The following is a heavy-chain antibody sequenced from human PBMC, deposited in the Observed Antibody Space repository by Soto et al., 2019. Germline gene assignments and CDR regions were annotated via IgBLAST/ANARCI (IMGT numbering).Heavy chain of an antibody. J-gene: IGHJ4*02. CDR1: GGSFSGYY. CDR2: INHSGST. CDR3: ARQAIGRATTTH. D-gene: IGHD1-1*01. V-gene: IGHV4-34*01. Sequence: SETLSLTCAVYGGSFSGYYWNWIRQPPGKGLEWIGEINHSGSTNYNPSPKSRVTISVDTSKNQFSLKLSSVTAADTAMYYCARQAIGRATTTHWGQGTLVTVSS.